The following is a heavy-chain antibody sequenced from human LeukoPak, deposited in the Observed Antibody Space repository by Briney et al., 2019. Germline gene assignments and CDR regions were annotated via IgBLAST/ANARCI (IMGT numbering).Heavy chain of an antibody. Sequence: ASVKVSCKASGYTFTSYAMNWVRQAPGQGLEWMGWINTSSRDPTYAQGFTGRFVFSLDTSVSTAYLQICSLKAEDTAVYYCARDQYYYDSSGYSGYYAMDVWGQGTTVTVSS. V-gene: IGHV7-4-1*01. D-gene: IGHD3-22*01. CDR2: INTSSRDP. CDR1: GYTFTSYA. CDR3: ARDQYYYDSSGYSGYYAMDV. J-gene: IGHJ6*02.